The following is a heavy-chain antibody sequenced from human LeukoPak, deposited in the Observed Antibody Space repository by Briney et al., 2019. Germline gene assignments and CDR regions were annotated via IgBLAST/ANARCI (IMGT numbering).Heavy chain of an antibody. CDR1: GFTFSSYG. D-gene: IGHD4-17*01. V-gene: IGHV3-33*06. J-gene: IGHJ4*02. CDR2: IWYDGSNK. Sequence: GGSLRLSCAASGFTFSSYGMHWVRQAPGKGLELEAVIWYDGSNKYYADSVKGRFTISRDNSKNTLYLQMNSLRAEDTAVYYCAKRNSDGDYVDYWGQGTLVTVSS. CDR3: AKRNSDGDYVDY.